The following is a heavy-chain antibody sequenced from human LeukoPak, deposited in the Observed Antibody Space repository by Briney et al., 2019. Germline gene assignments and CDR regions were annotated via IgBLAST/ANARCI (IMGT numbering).Heavy chain of an antibody. Sequence: PGGSLRLSCAASGFTFSSYSMNWVRQAPGKGLEWVSSISSSSSYIYYADSVKGRFTISRDNAKNSLYLQMNSLRAEDTAVYYCASLGTHSSSSASDYWGQGTLVTVSS. CDR1: GFTFSSYS. CDR3: ASLGTHSSSSASDY. CDR2: ISSSSSYI. D-gene: IGHD6-6*01. V-gene: IGHV3-21*01. J-gene: IGHJ4*02.